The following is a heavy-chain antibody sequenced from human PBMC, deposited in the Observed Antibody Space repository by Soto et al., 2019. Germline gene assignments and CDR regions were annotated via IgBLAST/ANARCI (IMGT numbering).Heavy chain of an antibody. D-gene: IGHD1-7*01. CDR1: GDSISSSY. CDR2: INHSGST. J-gene: IGHJ4*02. V-gene: IGHV4-34*01. Sequence: PSETLSLTCTVSGDSISSSYWSWIRQSPGKGLEWIGEINHSGSTNYNPSLKSRVTISVDTSKNQFSLKLSSVTAADTAVYYCARRYGTTFDYWGQGTLVTVSS. CDR3: ARRYGTTFDY.